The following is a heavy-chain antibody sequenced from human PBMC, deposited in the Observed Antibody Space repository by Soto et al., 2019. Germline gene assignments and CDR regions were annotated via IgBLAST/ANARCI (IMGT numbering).Heavy chain of an antibody. V-gene: IGHV4-4*02. CDR2: IYHSGST. CDR1: GGSISSSNW. D-gene: IGHD1-1*01. CDR3: ARWVEGYYYGMDV. Sequence: SETLSLTCAVSGGSISSSNWWSWVRQPPGKGLEWIGEIYHSGSTNYNPSLKSRVTMSVDKSKNQFSLKLSSVTAADTAVYYCARWVEGYYYGMDVWGQGTTVTVSS. J-gene: IGHJ6*02.